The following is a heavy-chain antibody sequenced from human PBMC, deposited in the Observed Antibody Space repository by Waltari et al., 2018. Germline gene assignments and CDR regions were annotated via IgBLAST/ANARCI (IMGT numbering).Heavy chain of an antibody. D-gene: IGHD3-22*01. J-gene: IGHJ4*02. CDR1: GFTFRTYA. CDR3: GKLDYDGNGFPNYFDH. Sequence: EVRLLESGGGLVQPGGSLRLPFAAFGFTFRTYAMPWVRQAPGKGLDWVSTISDSGGSTYYADSVKGRFTISRDNSKITLYLQMSSLRVEDTAIYYCGKLDYDGNGFPNYFDHWGQGTLVTVSS. CDR2: ISDSGGST. V-gene: IGHV3-23*01.